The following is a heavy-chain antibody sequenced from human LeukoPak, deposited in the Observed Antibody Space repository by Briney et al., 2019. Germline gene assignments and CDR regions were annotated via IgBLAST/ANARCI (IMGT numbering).Heavy chain of an antibody. CDR2: MWDDGTHE. V-gene: IGHV3-33*03. Sequence: GRSLRLSCTASGFNFGIYGMHWVRQAPGEGLEWVAVMWDDGTHEQYVESVKGRFTISRDNGKSTLYLQMDSLRVEDTAVYYCAKDRGTIFNVLNYHFALWGQGVLVTVSS. CDR3: AKDRGTIFNVLNYHFAL. J-gene: IGHJ4*02. CDR1: GFNFGIYG. D-gene: IGHD3-3*01.